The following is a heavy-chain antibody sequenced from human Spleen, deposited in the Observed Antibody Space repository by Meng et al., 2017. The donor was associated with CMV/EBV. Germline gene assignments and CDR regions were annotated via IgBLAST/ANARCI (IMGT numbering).Heavy chain of an antibody. V-gene: IGHV4-59*01. D-gene: IGHD3-10*01. Sequence: SETLSLTCTVSGGSISSYYWSWIRQPPGKGLEWIGYIYYSGSTNYNPSLKSRVAISEDTSKNQFSLKLSSVTAADTAVYYCARDRAYGMDVWGQGTTVTVSS. CDR3: ARDRAYGMDV. CDR1: GGSISSYY. J-gene: IGHJ6*02. CDR2: IYYSGST.